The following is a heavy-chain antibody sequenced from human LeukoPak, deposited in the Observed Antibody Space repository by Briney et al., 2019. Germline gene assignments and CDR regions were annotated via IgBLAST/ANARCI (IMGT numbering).Heavy chain of an antibody. J-gene: IGHJ3*02. Sequence: PGGSLRLSCAASGFTFSSYAMSWVRQAPGKGLEWISAISSSGGSTYYADSLKGRFTISRDNSKNTLHLQMNSLRAEDTAVYYCAKCITALLSPADAFDIWGQGTMVTVSS. CDR2: ISSSGGST. CDR1: GFTFSSYA. V-gene: IGHV3-23*01. D-gene: IGHD1-26*01. CDR3: AKCITALLSPADAFDI.